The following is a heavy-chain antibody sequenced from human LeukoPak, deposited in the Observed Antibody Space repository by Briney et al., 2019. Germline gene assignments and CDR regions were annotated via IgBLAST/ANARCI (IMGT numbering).Heavy chain of an antibody. J-gene: IGHJ4*02. CDR3: ARDRSEVALDTGPFDY. D-gene: IGHD1-14*01. CDR1: VYSISSGYD. Sequence: PSETLSLTCTVSVYSISSGYDLGWIRQPPGKGLEWIGSFCHSGSTYYNPSVKSRTTISVDTSKNQLSLKPSSVTAADTAVYYCARDRSEVALDTGPFDYWGQGTLVTVSS. CDR2: FCHSGST. V-gene: IGHV4-38-2*02.